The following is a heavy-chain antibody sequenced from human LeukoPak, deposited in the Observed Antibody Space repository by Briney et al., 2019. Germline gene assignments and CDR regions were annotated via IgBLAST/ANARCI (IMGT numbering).Heavy chain of an antibody. CDR2: IHSGGAT. CDR1: GGSNSNYY. J-gene: IGHJ6*02. D-gene: IGHD3-10*01. Sequence: MASETLSLTCTVSGGSNSNYYWTWIRQSPGKGLEWIGYIHSGGATNYNPSLKRRVTISLDTSTSQLSLKLSAVTAADSALYYCARSGSAYYYGLDVWGQGTPVTVSS. CDR3: ARSGSAYYYGLDV. V-gene: IGHV4-59*01.